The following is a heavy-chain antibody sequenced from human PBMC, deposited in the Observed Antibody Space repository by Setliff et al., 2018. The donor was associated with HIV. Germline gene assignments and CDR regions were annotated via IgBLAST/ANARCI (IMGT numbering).Heavy chain of an antibody. CDR1: GFTFSDYY. CDR3: ARAREYCSSTSCPYAFDI. Sequence: LSCAASGFTFSDYYMSWIRQAPGKGLEWVSYISSSGSTIYYADSVKGRFTISRDNAKNSLYLQMNSLRAGDTAVYYCARAREYCSSTSCPYAFDIWGQGTMVTVSS. D-gene: IGHD2-2*01. CDR2: ISSSGSTI. V-gene: IGHV3-11*04. J-gene: IGHJ3*02.